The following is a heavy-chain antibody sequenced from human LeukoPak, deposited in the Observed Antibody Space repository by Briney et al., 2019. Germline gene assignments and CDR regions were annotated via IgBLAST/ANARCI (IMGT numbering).Heavy chain of an antibody. Sequence: ASVKVSCKASGYIFNRYGIIWVRQPPGQGLEWKGWISTDSGNTNYAQKLQGRLTMTTETSTSTVYMELRSLRSDDTAVYYCARDEIYCSRTTCHDASDIWGQGTMVTVSS. CDR3: ARDEIYCSRTTCHDASDI. CDR2: ISTDSGNT. CDR1: GYIFNRYG. J-gene: IGHJ3*02. V-gene: IGHV1-18*01. D-gene: IGHD2-2*01.